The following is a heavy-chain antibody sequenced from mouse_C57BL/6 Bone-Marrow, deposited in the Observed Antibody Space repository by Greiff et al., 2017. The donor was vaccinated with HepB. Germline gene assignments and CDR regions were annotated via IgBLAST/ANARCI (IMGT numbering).Heavy chain of an antibody. D-gene: IGHD1-1*01. CDR1: GYAFSSYW. V-gene: IGHV1-80*01. Sequence: VMLVESGAELVKPGASVKISCKASGYAFSSYWMNWVKQRPGKGLEWIGQIYPGDGDTNYNGKFKGKATLTADKSSSTAYMQLSSLTSEDSAVYFCARLVVAGGDYWGQGTTLTVSS. J-gene: IGHJ2*01. CDR3: ARLVVAGGDY. CDR2: IYPGDGDT.